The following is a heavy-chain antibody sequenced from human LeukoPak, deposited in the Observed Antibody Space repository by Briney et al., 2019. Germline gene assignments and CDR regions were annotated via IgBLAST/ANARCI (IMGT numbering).Heavy chain of an antibody. CDR3: AREEFMGDCSGGSCRQDDAFDI. Sequence: SETLSLTCAVYGGSFSSYDWSWIRQPAGKGLEWIGRIYTSGSTNYNPSLKSRVTMSVDTSKNQFSLKLSSVTAADTAVYYCAREEFMGDCSGGSCRQDDAFDIWGQGTMVTVSS. D-gene: IGHD2-15*01. CDR2: IYTSGST. V-gene: IGHV4-4*07. J-gene: IGHJ3*02. CDR1: GGSFSSYD.